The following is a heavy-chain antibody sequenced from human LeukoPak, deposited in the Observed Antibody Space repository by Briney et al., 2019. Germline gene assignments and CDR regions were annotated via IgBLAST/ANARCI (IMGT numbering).Heavy chain of an antibody. CDR3: ARGKGGSYPYYFDY. D-gene: IGHD1-26*01. CDR1: GGSISSGDYY. CDR2: IYYSGST. J-gene: IGHJ4*02. V-gene: IGHV4-30-4*08. Sequence: SQTLSLTCTVSGGSISSGDYYWSWIRQPPGKGLEWIVYIYYSGSTYYNPSLKSRVTISVDTSQNQFSLKLSSVTAADTAVYYCARGKGGSYPYYFDYWGQGTLVTVSS.